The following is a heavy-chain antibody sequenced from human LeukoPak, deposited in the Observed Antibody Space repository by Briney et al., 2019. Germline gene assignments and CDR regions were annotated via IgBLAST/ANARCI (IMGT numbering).Heavy chain of an antibody. V-gene: IGHV3-23*01. D-gene: IGHD3-9*01. CDR3: ARDPNSYFYDTSAYLY. J-gene: IGHJ4*02. Sequence: PGGSLRLSCAASGFTFTNYGMNWVRQAPGKGLEWVSAISGSGSSTYYADSVKGRFTISSDNSKNTLYLQMNSLRAEDTAIYYCARDPNSYFYDTSAYLYWGQGTLVTVSS. CDR2: ISGSGSST. CDR1: GFTFTNYG.